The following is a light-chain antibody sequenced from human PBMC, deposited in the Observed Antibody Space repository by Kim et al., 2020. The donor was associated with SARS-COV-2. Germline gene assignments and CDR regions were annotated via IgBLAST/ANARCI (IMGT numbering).Light chain of an antibody. CDR2: GAS. J-gene: IGKJ2*01. Sequence: SVSTGERATRSCRASQSFSSNLAWYQQKPGQAPRLLIDGASARATGIPARFSGSGSGTEFTLTISSLQSEDFAVYYCQQYNNWPYTFGRGTKLEI. V-gene: IGKV3-15*01. CDR3: QQYNNWPYT. CDR1: QSFSSN.